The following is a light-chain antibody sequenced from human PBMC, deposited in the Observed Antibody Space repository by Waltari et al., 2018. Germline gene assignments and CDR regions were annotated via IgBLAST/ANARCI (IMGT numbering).Light chain of an antibody. J-gene: IGLJ2*01. CDR2: GNS. V-gene: IGLV1-40*01. CDR1: NSNIGAGYD. Sequence: QSVLTQPPSVSGAPGQRVTISCTGSNSNIGAGYDVHWYQQLPGRAPKLLIYGNSNRPSGVPDRFSGSKSGTSGSLAITGLQAEDEADYYCQSYDSSLSVVVFGGGTKLTVL. CDR3: QSYDSSLSVVV.